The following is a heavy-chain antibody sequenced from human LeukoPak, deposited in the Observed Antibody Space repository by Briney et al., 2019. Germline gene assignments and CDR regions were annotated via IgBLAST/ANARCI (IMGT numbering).Heavy chain of an antibody. CDR3: ARDLGYYDSSGYYSDY. CDR2: ISAYNGNT. Sequence: ASVKVSCKASGYTFTSYGISWVRQAPGQGLEWMGWISAYNGNTNYAQKLQGRVTMTTDTSTSTAYMELRSLRSDDTAVYYCARDLGYYDSSGYYSDYWGQGTLVTVSS. CDR1: GYTFTSYG. V-gene: IGHV1-18*01. J-gene: IGHJ4*02. D-gene: IGHD3-22*01.